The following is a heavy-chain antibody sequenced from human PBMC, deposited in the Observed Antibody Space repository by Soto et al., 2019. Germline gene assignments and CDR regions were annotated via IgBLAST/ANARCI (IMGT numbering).Heavy chain of an antibody. CDR3: ARDNLTIFGVVRSYWYFDL. D-gene: IGHD3-3*01. V-gene: IGHV1-69*01. Sequence: QVQLVQSGAEVKKPGSSVKVSCKASGGTFSSYAISWVRQAPGQGLEWMGGIIPIFGTANYAQKFQGRVTITADECSSTAYMELSSLRSEDTAVYYCARDNLTIFGVVRSYWYFDLWGRGTLVTVSS. CDR1: GGTFSSYA. CDR2: IIPIFGTA. J-gene: IGHJ2*01.